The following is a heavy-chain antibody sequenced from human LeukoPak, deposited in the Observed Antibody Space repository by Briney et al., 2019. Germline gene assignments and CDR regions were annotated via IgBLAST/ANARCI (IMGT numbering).Heavy chain of an antibody. D-gene: IGHD1-26*01. CDR2: IRGTGCST. V-gene: IGHV3-23*01. Sequence: GGSVGLSCAASGFSFSSYAMSWVRQAPGKGLEWVSGIRGTGCSTYYADSVKGRFTISRDNSKNTLYLQMNSLRAEDTAVYYCAKDRWELLRNCFDYWGEGTLATASS. CDR3: AKDRWELLRNCFDY. CDR1: GFSFSSYA. J-gene: IGHJ4*02.